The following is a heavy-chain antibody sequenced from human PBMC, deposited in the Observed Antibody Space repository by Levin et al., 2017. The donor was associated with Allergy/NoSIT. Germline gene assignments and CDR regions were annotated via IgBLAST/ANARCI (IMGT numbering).Heavy chain of an antibody. CDR1: GGSVSSGSYY. V-gene: IGHV4-61*01. Sequence: PGGSLRLSCTVSGGSVSSGSYYWSWIRQPPGKGLEWIGYIYYSGSTNYNPSLKSRVTISVDTSKNQFSLKLSSVTAADTAVYYCARDVPDITGTGQKLDPWGQGTLVTVSS. CDR2: IYYSGST. D-gene: IGHD1-20*01. CDR3: ARDVPDITGTGQKLDP. J-gene: IGHJ5*02.